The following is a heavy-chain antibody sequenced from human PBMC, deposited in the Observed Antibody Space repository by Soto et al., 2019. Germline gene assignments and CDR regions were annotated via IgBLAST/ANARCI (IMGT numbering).Heavy chain of an antibody. Sequence: GGSLRLSCAASGFTFSSYGMHWVRQAPGKGLEWVAVISYDGSNKYYADSVKGRFTISRDNSKNTLYLQMNSLRAEDTAVYYCAKAVQGYSSGSEFDDWGQGTLVTVSS. J-gene: IGHJ4*02. CDR2: ISYDGSNK. D-gene: IGHD6-19*01. V-gene: IGHV3-30*18. CDR3: AKAVQGYSSGSEFDD. CDR1: GFTFSSYG.